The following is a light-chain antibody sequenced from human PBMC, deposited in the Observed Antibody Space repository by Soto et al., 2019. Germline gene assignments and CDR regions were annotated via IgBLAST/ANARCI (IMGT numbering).Light chain of an antibody. Sequence: QSALTQPRSVSGSPGQSVNISSTGTSSDVGGYNYVSWYQQHPGKAPKLIIYDVSKRPSGVPDRFSGSKSGNTASLTISGLQAEDEADYYCCSSAGTYTSVFGGGTKLTVL. CDR1: SSDVGGYNY. CDR2: DVS. V-gene: IGLV2-11*01. CDR3: CSSAGTYTSV. J-gene: IGLJ3*02.